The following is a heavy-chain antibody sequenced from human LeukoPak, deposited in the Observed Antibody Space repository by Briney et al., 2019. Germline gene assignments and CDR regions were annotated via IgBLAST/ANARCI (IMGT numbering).Heavy chain of an antibody. CDR1: GGSISSSSYY. V-gene: IGHV4-39*07. CDR3: ARAPGLYCGGDCYDD. J-gene: IGHJ4*02. Sequence: SETLSLTCTVSGGSISSSSYYWGWIRQPPGKGLEWIGSIYYSGSTYYNPSLKSRVTISVDRSKNQFSLKLSSVTAADTAVYYCARAPGLYCGGDCYDDWGQGTLVTVSS. D-gene: IGHD2-21*01. CDR2: IYYSGST.